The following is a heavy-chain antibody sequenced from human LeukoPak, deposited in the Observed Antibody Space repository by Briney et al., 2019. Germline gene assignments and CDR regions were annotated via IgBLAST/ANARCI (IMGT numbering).Heavy chain of an antibody. CDR3: ARIGRPAAFDI. CDR1: GFIFSNYA. D-gene: IGHD6-6*01. J-gene: IGHJ3*02. CDR2: ITSSGSTI. Sequence: GGSLRLSCPASGFIFSNYAMSWVRQAPGKGLEWVSYITSSGSTIYYADSMKGRFTISRDNAKYSLFLQLDSLRAEDTALYYCARIGRPAAFDIWGQGTLVIVSS. V-gene: IGHV3-11*01.